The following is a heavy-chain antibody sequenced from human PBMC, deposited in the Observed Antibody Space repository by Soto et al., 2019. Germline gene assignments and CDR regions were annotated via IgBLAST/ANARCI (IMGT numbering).Heavy chain of an antibody. CDR1: GFTFSTFW. V-gene: IGHV3-7*04. D-gene: IGHD6-19*01. Sequence: VQLVESGGGLVKPGGSLRLSCAASGFTFSTFWMTWVRQAPGTGLEWVANIKQDGSEKYYVDSVKGRFTISRDNAKNSLYLQMNGLRAEDTAVYYCTRGNNGWYRYYYGLDVWGQGTTVTVSS. CDR2: IKQDGSEK. J-gene: IGHJ6*02. CDR3: TRGNNGWYRYYYGLDV.